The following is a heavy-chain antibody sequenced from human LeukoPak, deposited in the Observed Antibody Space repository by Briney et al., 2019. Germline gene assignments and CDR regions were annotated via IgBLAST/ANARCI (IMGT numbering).Heavy chain of an antibody. J-gene: IGHJ1*01. CDR2: IFSSGST. CDR1: GGSISSYY. D-gene: IGHD4-17*01. Sequence: SETLSLTCTVSGGSISSYYWTRIRQPPGKGLEWIGYIFSSGSTKYNPSLKSRVTISLDASKNQFSLNLSSVTAADTAFYYCAGGDYFRFQHWGQGTLVTVSS. CDR3: AGGDYFRFQH. V-gene: IGHV4-59*01.